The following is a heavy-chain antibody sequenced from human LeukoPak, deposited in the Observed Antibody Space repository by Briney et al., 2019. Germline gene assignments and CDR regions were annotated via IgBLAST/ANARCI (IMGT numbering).Heavy chain of an antibody. V-gene: IGHV3-21*01. CDR3: ARDPVEMATTYYFDY. CDR1: GFTFSSYS. Sequence: PGGTLRLSCAASGFTFSSYSMNWVRQAPGKGLEWVSSISSSSSYIYYAVSVKGRFTISRDNAKNSLYLQMNSLRAEDTAVYYCARDPVEMATTYYFDYWGQGTLVTVSS. CDR2: ISSSSSYI. J-gene: IGHJ4*02. D-gene: IGHD5-24*01.